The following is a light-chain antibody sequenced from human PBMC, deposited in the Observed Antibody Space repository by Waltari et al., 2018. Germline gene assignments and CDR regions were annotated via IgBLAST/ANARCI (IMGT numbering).Light chain of an antibody. CDR3: QQTNDFPYN. Sequence: DIQVTQSPSSVSASVGDRVTITCRASQVVANWLAWYQQKPGKAPKLLIYAASSLQSGVPSRFSGSGSGTDFTLTISSLQPEDFATYYCQQTNDFPYNFGQGTRLEIK. V-gene: IGKV1-12*02. J-gene: IGKJ2*01. CDR1: QVVANW. CDR2: AAS.